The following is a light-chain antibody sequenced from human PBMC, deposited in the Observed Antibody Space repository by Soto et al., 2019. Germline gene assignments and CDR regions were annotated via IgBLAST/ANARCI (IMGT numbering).Light chain of an antibody. V-gene: IGLV1-40*01. Sequence: QSVLTQPPSVSGAPGQKVTISCTGSRSNIGASHDVQWYQHLPGTAPKLLIYGNTNRPSGVPDRFSGSKSGTSASLAISGLQAEDEAAYYCQSYDNAVSGWVFGGGTKLTVL. CDR3: QSYDNAVSGWV. CDR1: RSNIGASHD. CDR2: GNT. J-gene: IGLJ3*02.